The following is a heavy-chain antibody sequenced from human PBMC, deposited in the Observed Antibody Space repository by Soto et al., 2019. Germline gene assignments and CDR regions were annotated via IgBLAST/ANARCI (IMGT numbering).Heavy chain of an antibody. J-gene: IGHJ4*02. V-gene: IGHV3-7*01. D-gene: IGHD6-6*01. CDR3: ARWPRLLDS. CDR1: GFSFSDFW. CDR2: ISSDGRET. Sequence: GGSLRLSCAASGFSFSDFWMNWVRQAPGKGLEWVAYISSDGRETNHVDSVKGRFTISRDNAKNSLYLQMNSLRAEDTAVYYCARWPRLLDSWGQGTLVTRLL.